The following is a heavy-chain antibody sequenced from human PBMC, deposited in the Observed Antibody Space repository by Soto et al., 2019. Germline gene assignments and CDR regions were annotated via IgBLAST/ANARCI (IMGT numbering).Heavy chain of an antibody. D-gene: IGHD3-10*01. CDR3: ARGVYGSGNYYTGPSAFDI. V-gene: IGHV1-69*06. CDR1: GGTFSDHG. J-gene: IGHJ3*02. Sequence: QVQLEQSGAEVKKPGSSVKVSCKASGGTFSDHGVAWLRQAPGQGLEWMGGTIPVFNTAKYAQKFQGRVTVTADKFTNIAYMELSSLGSEDTAFYFCARGVYGSGNYYTGPSAFDIWGQGTMVIVSS. CDR2: TIPVFNTA.